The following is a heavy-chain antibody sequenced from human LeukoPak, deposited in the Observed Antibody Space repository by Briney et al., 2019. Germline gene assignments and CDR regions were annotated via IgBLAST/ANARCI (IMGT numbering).Heavy chain of an antibody. CDR1: GFTFSSYG. D-gene: IGHD3-16*01. V-gene: IGHV3-30*02. CDR2: IRYDGSNK. Sequence: PGGSLRLSCAASGFTFSSYGMHWVRQAPGKGLEWVAFIRYDGSNKYYADSVKGRFTISRDNSKNTLYLQMNSLRAEDTAVYYCARDLEGASHFDYWGQGTLVTVSA. J-gene: IGHJ4*02. CDR3: ARDLEGASHFDY.